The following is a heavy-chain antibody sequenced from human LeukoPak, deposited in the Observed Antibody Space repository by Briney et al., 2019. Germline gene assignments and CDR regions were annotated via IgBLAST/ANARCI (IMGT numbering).Heavy chain of an antibody. D-gene: IGHD3-10*01. V-gene: IGHV3-7*04. J-gene: IGHJ4*02. Sequence: GGSLRLSCAASGFTFSSHWMSWVRQAAGKWLEWVAKINPDGSEKYFVDSVKGRFTISRDNAKNSLYLQMNSLRAEDTAVYYCERDVWYSYDYWGQGTLVTVSS. CDR1: GFTFSSHW. CDR2: INPDGSEK. CDR3: ERDVWYSYDY.